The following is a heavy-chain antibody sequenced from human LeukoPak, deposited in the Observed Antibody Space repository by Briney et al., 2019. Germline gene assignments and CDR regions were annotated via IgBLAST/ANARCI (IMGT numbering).Heavy chain of an antibody. CDR2: IYYSGST. Sequence: PSETLSLTCTVSGGSISSSSYYWGWIRQPPGKGLEWIGSIYYSGSTYYNPSLKSRVTISVDTSKNQFSLKLNSLTAADTAVYYCARGRVYAFDIWGQGTMVTVSS. CDR3: ARGRVYAFDI. J-gene: IGHJ3*02. V-gene: IGHV4-39*07. CDR1: GGSISSSSYY.